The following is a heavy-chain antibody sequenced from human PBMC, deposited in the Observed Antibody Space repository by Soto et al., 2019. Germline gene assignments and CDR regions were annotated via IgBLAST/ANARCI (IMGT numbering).Heavy chain of an antibody. Sequence: QEHLVQSGAEVKKPGSSVKVSCRASVGIGSNYAISWVRQAPGQGLEWMGGIVPKFGTANYAQSFKGRVTISVDKSTNSVYMELSSLRSQDTAIYYCAREMASGYSRTWFDPWGQGTLVTVSS. D-gene: IGHD2-15*01. V-gene: IGHV1-69*06. CDR2: IVPKFGTA. CDR1: VGIGSNYA. CDR3: AREMASGYSRTWFDP. J-gene: IGHJ5*02.